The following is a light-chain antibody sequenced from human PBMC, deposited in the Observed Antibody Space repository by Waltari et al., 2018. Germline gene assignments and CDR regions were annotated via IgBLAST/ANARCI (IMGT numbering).Light chain of an antibody. CDR3: SSYTTSDTPI. V-gene: IGLV2-14*03. CDR2: DVS. Sequence: QSALPQPASVSGPPGQSITISCTGTSSDVGGFNFFSWYQQHPGKAPKIMLYDVSNRPSGVSYRFSGSKSGNTASLTISGLQAEDEADYYCSSYTTSDTPIFGGGTRLTVL. CDR1: SSDVGGFNF. J-gene: IGLJ2*01.